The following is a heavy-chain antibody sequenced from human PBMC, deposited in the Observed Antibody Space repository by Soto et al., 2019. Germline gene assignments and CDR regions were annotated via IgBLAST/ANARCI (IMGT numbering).Heavy chain of an antibody. D-gene: IGHD3-16*02. CDR2: ISYDGSNK. V-gene: IGHV3-30*18. J-gene: IGHJ4*02. CDR1: GFTFSIYG. CDR3: AKDLLNATTSRLGELSFNFDY. Sequence: GGSVSLSCAASGFTFSIYGMHWVRQAPGKGLEWVAVISYDGSNKYYADSVKGRFTISRDNSKNTLYLQMNSLRAEDTAVYYCAKDLLNATTSRLGELSFNFDYWGQGTLVTVSS.